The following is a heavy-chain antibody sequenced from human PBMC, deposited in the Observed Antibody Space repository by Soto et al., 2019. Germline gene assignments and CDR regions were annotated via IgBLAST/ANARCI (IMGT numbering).Heavy chain of an antibody. D-gene: IGHD3-16*01. CDR2: ISATGGGT. V-gene: IGHV3-23*01. CDR3: AKDRRAGGSSAFYFDF. CDR1: GFKFSNYA. Sequence: GGSLRLSCAASGFKFSNYAMSWVRQAPGKGLEWVSLISATGGGTYYADSVKGRFTISRDSSHNTLYLQVHSVTAEDTAVYYCAKDRRAGGSSAFYFDFWGQGAQVTVS. J-gene: IGHJ4*02.